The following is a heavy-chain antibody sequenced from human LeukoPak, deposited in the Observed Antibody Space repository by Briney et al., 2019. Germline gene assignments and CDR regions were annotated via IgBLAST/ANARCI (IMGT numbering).Heavy chain of an antibody. CDR2: IASDGSST. D-gene: IGHD6-13*01. CDR3: AREAAAGNFDY. V-gene: IGHV3-74*01. Sequence: GGSLRLSCAASGFTFSSYWMNWVRQAPGKGLVWVSRIASDGSSTTYADSVKGRFSISRDNSKNTLYLQMNSLRAEDTAVYYCAREAAAGNFDYWGQGTLVTVSS. J-gene: IGHJ4*02. CDR1: GFTFSSYW.